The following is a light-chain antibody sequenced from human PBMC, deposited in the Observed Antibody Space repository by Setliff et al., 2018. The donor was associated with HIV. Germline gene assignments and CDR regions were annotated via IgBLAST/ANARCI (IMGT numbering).Light chain of an antibody. Sequence: QSALTQPRSVSGSPGQSVTISCTGSSSDVGGYKYVSWYQQHPGKAPKLMIYDVSKRPSGAPDRFSGSKSGTTASLTISGLQAEDEADYYCCSYAGSYPYVFGTGTKVTV. CDR3: CSYAGSYPYV. CDR2: DVS. J-gene: IGLJ1*01. CDR1: SSDVGGYKY. V-gene: IGLV2-11*01.